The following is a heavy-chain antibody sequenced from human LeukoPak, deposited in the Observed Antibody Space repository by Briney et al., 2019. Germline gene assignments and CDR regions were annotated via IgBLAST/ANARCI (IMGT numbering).Heavy chain of an antibody. CDR1: GFTFSNHA. V-gene: IGHV3-23*01. D-gene: IGHD3-22*01. CDR3: TRDLIRYESSGYYYYDY. CDR2: MSGNGGST. J-gene: IGHJ4*02. Sequence: GGSLRLSCAASGFTFSNHAMSWVRQAPGKGLEWVSTMSGNGGSTYYADSVKGRFTMSRDNSMNTLYLQMNSLRAEDTAVYYCTRDLIRYESSGYYYYDYWGQGTPVTVSS.